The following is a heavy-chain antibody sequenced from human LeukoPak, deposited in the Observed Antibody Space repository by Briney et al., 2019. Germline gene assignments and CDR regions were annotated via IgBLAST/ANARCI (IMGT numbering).Heavy chain of an antibody. J-gene: IGHJ4*02. V-gene: IGHV3-48*03. D-gene: IGHD1-1*01. CDR3: ARDLGTSGTNFDY. CDR1: EFTFSSYE. CDR2: INSGGSTI. Sequence: GGSLRLSCAASEFTFSSYEMNWVRQAPGKGLEWVSYINSGGSTIYYADSAKGRFTISRDNAKNSLYLQVNSLRAEDTAVYYCARDLGTSGTNFDYWGREPYSPSPQ.